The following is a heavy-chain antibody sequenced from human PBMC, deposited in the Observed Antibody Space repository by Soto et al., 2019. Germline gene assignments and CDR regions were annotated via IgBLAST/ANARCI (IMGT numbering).Heavy chain of an antibody. D-gene: IGHD6-19*01. J-gene: IGHJ4*02. V-gene: IGHV4-59*01. Sequence: QVQLQESGPGLVKPSETLSLTCTVSGGSISSYYWSWIRQPPGKGLEWIGYIYYSGSTNYNPSLTSRVTISVDTAKNQFSLKLSSVTAADTAVYYWARLIAVAGTSYFDYWGQGTLVTVSS. CDR2: IYYSGST. CDR3: ARLIAVAGTSYFDY. CDR1: GGSISSYY.